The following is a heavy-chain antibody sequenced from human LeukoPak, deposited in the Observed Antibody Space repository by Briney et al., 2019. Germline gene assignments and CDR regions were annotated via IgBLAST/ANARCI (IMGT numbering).Heavy chain of an antibody. V-gene: IGHV4-34*01. Sequence: SETLSLTCAVYGGSFSGYYWSWIRQPPGKGLEWIGEINHSGSTNYNPSLKSRVTISVDTSKNQFSLKLSSVTAADTAVYYCASRGGDDYGGWGQGTLVTVSS. CDR3: ASRGGDDYGG. CDR2: INHSGST. J-gene: IGHJ4*02. CDR1: GGSFSGYY. D-gene: IGHD4-23*01.